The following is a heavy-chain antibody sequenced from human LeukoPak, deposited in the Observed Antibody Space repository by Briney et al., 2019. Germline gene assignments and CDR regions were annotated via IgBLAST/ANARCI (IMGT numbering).Heavy chain of an antibody. J-gene: IGHJ4*02. D-gene: IGHD1-26*01. Sequence: GGPLRLSCAASGFTFSSYAMNWVRQAPGKGLEWVSGISGSGSNTYYADSVMGRFTISRDNSKNTLYLQTNSLRAEDTAVYYCAKDVLSGTYYYFDQWGQGTLVTVSS. V-gene: IGHV3-23*01. CDR1: GFTFSSYA. CDR2: ISGSGSNT. CDR3: AKDVLSGTYYYFDQ.